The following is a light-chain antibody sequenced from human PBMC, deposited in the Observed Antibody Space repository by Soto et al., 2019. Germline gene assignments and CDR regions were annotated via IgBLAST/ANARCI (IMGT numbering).Light chain of an antibody. CDR2: DVS. CDR3: CSYAGSYTFV. CDR1: SSDVGGYNY. Sequence: QSDLNQPRSVSGSPGQSVTISCTGTSSDVGGYNYVSWYQQHPGKAPKLMIYDVSKRPSGVPDRFSGSKSGNTASLTISGLHAEDEADYYCCSYAGSYTFVFGTGTKLTVL. J-gene: IGLJ1*01. V-gene: IGLV2-11*01.